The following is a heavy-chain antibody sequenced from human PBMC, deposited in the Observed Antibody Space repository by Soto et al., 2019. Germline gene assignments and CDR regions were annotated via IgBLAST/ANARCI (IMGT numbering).Heavy chain of an antibody. Sequence: HVQLVESGGGVVQPGRSLRLSCAASGFTFSSYAMHWVRQAPGKGLEWVAVISYDGSTQYYADSVKGRFTISRDNSKNTLYLQMNSVTTEDTAVCCCARGGSGYEGDYFDFWGQGTLVTVSS. CDR3: ARGGSGYEGDYFDF. J-gene: IGHJ4*02. V-gene: IGHV3-30-3*01. CDR1: GFTFSSYA. CDR2: ISYDGSTQ. D-gene: IGHD5-12*01.